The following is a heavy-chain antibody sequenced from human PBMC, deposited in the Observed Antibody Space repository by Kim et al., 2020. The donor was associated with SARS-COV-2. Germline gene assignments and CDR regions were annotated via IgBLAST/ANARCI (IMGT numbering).Heavy chain of an antibody. CDR1: GGSISSSSYY. D-gene: IGHD6-13*01. V-gene: IGHV4-39*01. Sequence: SETLSLTCTVSGGSISSSSYYWGWIRQPPGKGLEWIGSIYYSGSTYYNPSLKSRVTISVDTSKNQFSLKLSSVTAADTAVYYCARQGIAAAGTYYWGQGTLVTVSS. J-gene: IGHJ4*02. CDR2: IYYSGST. CDR3: ARQGIAAAGTYY.